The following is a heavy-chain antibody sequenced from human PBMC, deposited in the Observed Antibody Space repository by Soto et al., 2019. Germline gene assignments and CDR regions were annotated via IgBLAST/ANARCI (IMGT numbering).Heavy chain of an antibody. V-gene: IGHV4-30-2*01. Sequence: QLQLQESGSGLVKPSQTLSLTCAVSGGSISSGGYSWSWIRQPPGKGLEWIGYIYHSGSTYYNPSLKSRVPITVDRFKNLFTLMLTSVAAVETAVYYCARGGGYTFDYWGQGTLVTVSS. J-gene: IGHJ4*02. D-gene: IGHD3-16*01. CDR1: GGSISSGGYS. CDR2: IYHSGST. CDR3: ARGGGYTFDY.